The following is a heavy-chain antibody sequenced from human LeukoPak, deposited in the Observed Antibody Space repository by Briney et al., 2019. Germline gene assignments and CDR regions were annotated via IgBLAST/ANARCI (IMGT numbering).Heavy chain of an antibody. Sequence: SETLSLTCTVSGASISSYYWNWIRQSPRKGLEWIGYIYYSGSTSYNPSLKSRVTMSVDTSKNQFSLNLSSVTAADTAVYYCARSWFGELLYDYWGQGTLVTVSS. V-gene: IGHV4-59*01. CDR1: GASISSYY. D-gene: IGHD3-10*01. CDR2: IYYSGST. CDR3: ARSWFGELLYDY. J-gene: IGHJ4*02.